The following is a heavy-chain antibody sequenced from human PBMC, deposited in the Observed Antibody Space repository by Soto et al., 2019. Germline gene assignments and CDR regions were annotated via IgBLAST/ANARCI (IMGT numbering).Heavy chain of an antibody. Sequence: SSEPLSLTCTVSGGSTSGYFWSWFRQPAGKGLEWIGRFFPSGSTNYNPSLSSRVTMSVDTSKSLFSLRLSSVTAADTAVYYGVRDLWPGIAAVGTFDYWGQGIQVT. CDR3: VRDLWPGIAAVGTFDY. J-gene: IGHJ4*02. D-gene: IGHD6-13*01. CDR2: FFPSGST. CDR1: GGSTSGYF. V-gene: IGHV4-4*07.